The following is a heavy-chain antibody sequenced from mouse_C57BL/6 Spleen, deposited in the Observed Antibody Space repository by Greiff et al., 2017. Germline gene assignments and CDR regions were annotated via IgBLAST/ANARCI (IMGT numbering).Heavy chain of an antibody. Sequence: VQLQQPGTELVKPWASVTLSCKASGYTFTSYWIHWVKQRPAQGLEWIGNINPSNGGTNYNEKFKSKATMTVDKSSSTAYMQLSSVTSEDSAVYYCALYGNYAWFAYWGQGTLVTVSA. J-gene: IGHJ3*01. CDR1: GYTFTSYW. D-gene: IGHD2-1*01. CDR3: ALYGNYAWFAY. V-gene: IGHV1-53*01. CDR2: INPSNGGT.